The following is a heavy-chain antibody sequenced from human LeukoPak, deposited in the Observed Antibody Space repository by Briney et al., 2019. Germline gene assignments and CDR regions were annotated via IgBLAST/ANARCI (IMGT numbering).Heavy chain of an antibody. CDR1: GFTVSSNY. D-gene: IGHD3-22*01. V-gene: IGHV3-66*01. Sequence: PGGSLRLSCAASGFTVSSNYMSWVRQAPGKGLEWVSVIYSGGSTYYADSVKGRFTISRDNSKNTLYLQMNSLRAEDAAVYYCARDNYYDRSGYYYVGDYYGMDVWGQGTTVTVSS. CDR3: ARDNYYDRSGYYYVGDYYGMDV. CDR2: IYSGGST. J-gene: IGHJ6*02.